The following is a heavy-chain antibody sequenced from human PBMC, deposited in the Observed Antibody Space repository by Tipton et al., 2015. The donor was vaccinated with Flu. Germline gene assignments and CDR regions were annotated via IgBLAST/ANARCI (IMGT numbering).Heavy chain of an antibody. CDR1: GGSISSYY. D-gene: IGHD3-3*01. Sequence: TLSLTCTVSGGSISSYYWSWIRQPPGKGLEWIGYIYYSGSTNYNPSLKSRVTISVDTSKNQFSLKLSSVTAADTAVYYCARHGEARLDERTIFGVVIESWFDPWGQGTLVTVSS. J-gene: IGHJ5*02. V-gene: IGHV4-59*08. CDR3: ARHGEARLDERTIFGVVIESWFDP. CDR2: IYYSGST.